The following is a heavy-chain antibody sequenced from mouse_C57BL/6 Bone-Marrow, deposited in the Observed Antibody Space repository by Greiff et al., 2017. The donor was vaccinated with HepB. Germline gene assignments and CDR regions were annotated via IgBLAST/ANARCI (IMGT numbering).Heavy chain of an antibody. Sequence: QVQLQQPGAELVRPGTSVKLSCKASGYTFTSYWMHWVKQRPGQGLEWIGVIDPSDSYTNYNQKFKGKATLTVDTSSSTAYMQLSSLTSEDSAVYYCASIYYDYDGLGQYGGQGTTLTVSS. V-gene: IGHV1-59*01. CDR1: GYTFTSYW. D-gene: IGHD2-4*01. J-gene: IGHJ2*01. CDR2: IDPSDSYT. CDR3: ASIYYDYDGLGQY.